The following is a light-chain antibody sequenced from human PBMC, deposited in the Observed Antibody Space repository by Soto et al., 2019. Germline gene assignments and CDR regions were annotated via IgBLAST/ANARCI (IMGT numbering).Light chain of an antibody. CDR2: DTF. CDR1: QSVNNNY. Sequence: EIVLMQSPGTLSLSPGEGATLSCRASQSVNNNYLAWYQQKPGQAPTVLIFDTFRRATGVPDRFSGSGSGTDFTLTISRLEPEDFAVYYCQQRNIWPPVTFGQGTRLEIK. CDR3: QQRNIWPPVT. J-gene: IGKJ5*01. V-gene: IGKV3D-20*02.